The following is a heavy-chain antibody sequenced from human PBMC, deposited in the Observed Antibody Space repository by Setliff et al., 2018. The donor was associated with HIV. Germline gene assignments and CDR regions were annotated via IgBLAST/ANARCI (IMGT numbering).Heavy chain of an antibody. V-gene: IGHV1-69*10. D-gene: IGHD3-22*01. CDR1: GGTFSSYA. J-gene: IGHJ4*02. CDR2: INPNSGVT. CDR3: AGVAVSNFYDSSGLDY. Sequence: SVKVSCKASGGTFSSYAISWVRQAPGQGLEWMGWINPNSGVTNYAQELQGRATITADESTSTAYMELSSLRSEDTALYYCAGVAVSNFYDSSGLDYWGQGTLVTVSS.